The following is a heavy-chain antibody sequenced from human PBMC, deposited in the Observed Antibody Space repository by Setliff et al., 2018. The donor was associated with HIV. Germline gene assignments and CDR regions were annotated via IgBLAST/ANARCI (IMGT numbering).Heavy chain of an antibody. CDR1: GYTFTSYG. CDR2: ISAYNGNT. CDR3: ATGAETYSSSWEAHYMDV. J-gene: IGHJ6*03. Sequence: ASVKVSCKASGYTFTSYGISWVRQAPGQGLEWMGWISAYNGNTNYAQKLQGRVTMTTDTSTSTAYMELRSLRSDDTAVYYCATGAETYSSSWEAHYMDVWGKGTTVTVSS. D-gene: IGHD6-13*01. V-gene: IGHV1-18*01.